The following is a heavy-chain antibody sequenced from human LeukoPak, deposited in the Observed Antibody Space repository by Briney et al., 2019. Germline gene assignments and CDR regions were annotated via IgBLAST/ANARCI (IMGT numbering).Heavy chain of an antibody. D-gene: IGHD6-13*01. V-gene: IGHV3-33*01. CDR1: GFTFSSYG. CDR2: IWYDGSNK. Sequence: GRSLRLSCAASGFTFSSYGMHWVRQAPGKGLEWVAVIWYDGSNKYYADSVKGRFTISRDNSKNTLYLQMNSLRAEDTALYYCASDGIAVDRGIGYFDYWGQGTLVTVSS. CDR3: ASDGIAVDRGIGYFDY. J-gene: IGHJ4*02.